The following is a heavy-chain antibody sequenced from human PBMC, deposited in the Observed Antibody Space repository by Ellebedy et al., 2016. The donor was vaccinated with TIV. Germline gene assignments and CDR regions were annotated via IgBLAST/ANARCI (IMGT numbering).Heavy chain of an antibody. CDR3: ARDHKKGDWYWFDP. Sequence: SQTLSLTCAVYGGSFSGYYWSWIRQPPGKGLEWIGEINHSGSTNYNPSLKSRVTISVDTSKNQFSLKLSSVTAADTAVYYCARDHKKGDWYWFDPWGQGTLVTVSS. V-gene: IGHV4-34*01. J-gene: IGHJ5*02. D-gene: IGHD2-21*02. CDR2: INHSGST. CDR1: GGSFSGYY.